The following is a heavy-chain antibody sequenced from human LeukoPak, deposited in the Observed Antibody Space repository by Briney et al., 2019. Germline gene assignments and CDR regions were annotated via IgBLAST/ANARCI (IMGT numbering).Heavy chain of an antibody. V-gene: IGHV4-61*02. CDR2: ISASGST. J-gene: IGHJ4*02. D-gene: IGHD5-24*01. CDR1: DDSISSGSYC. CDR3: AREQRWLQSLDY. Sequence: SETLSLTCTVSDDSISSGSYCWGWIRQPAGKGLEWIGRISASGSTNYNPSLKSRVTISVNTSKNQFSLKLSSVTATDTAVYYCAREQRWLQSLDYWGQGTLVTVSS.